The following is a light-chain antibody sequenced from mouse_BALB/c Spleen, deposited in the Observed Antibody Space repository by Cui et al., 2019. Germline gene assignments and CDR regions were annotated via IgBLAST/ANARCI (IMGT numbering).Light chain of an antibody. CDR3: QQWNYSLWT. V-gene: IGKV4-86*01. CDR2: EIS. CDR1: SSVSY. Sequence: EIVLSQSPVIPTPSLGQKVTITCSASSSVSYMHWYQQKSGTSPKPLIYEISKLASGVPARFSGSGSGTSYSLTISSMEAEDAAIYYCQQWNYSLWTFGGGTKLEIK. J-gene: IGKJ1*01.